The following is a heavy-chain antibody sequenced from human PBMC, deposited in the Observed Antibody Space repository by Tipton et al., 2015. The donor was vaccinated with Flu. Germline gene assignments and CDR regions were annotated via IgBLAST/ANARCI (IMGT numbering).Heavy chain of an antibody. J-gene: IGHJ4*02. D-gene: IGHD6-13*01. Sequence: SLRLSCAASGFTFSSYGMHWVRQAPGKGLEWVAVIWYDGSNKYYADSVKGRFTISRDNSKNTLYLQMNSLRAEDTAVYYCARDPQLGSFDYWGQGTLVTVSS. V-gene: IGHV3-33*01. CDR2: IWYDGSNK. CDR1: GFTFSSYG. CDR3: ARDPQLGSFDY.